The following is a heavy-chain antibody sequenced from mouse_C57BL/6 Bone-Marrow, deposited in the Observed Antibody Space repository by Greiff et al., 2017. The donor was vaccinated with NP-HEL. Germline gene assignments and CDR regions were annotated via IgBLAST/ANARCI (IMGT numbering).Heavy chain of an antibody. CDR1: GFNIKDYY. D-gene: IGHD1-1*01. CDR2: IDPEDGET. J-gene: IGHJ1*01. V-gene: IGHV14-2*01. CDR3: ASYGSSYHWYFDV. Sequence: EVKLMESGAELVKPGASVKLSCTASGFNIKDYYMHWVKQRTEQGLEWIGRIDPEDGETKYAPKFQGKATITVDTSSNTAYLQRSSLTSEDTAVYYCASYGSSYHWYFDVWGPGTTVTVSS.